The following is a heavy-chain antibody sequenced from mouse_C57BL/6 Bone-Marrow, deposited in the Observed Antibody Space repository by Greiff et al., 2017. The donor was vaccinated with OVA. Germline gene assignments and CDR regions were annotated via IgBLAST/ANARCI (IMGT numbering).Heavy chain of an antibody. D-gene: IGHD2-4*01. CDR3: ARGFYYDYDEFAY. V-gene: IGHV1-80*01. CDR1: GYAFSSYW. J-gene: IGHJ3*01. Sequence: VQLQQSGAELVKPGASVKISCKASGYAFSSYWMNWVKQRPGKGLEWIGQIYPGDGDTNYNGKFKGKATLTADKSSSTAYMQLSSLTSEDSAVYFCARGFYYDYDEFAYWGQGTLVTVSA. CDR2: IYPGDGDT.